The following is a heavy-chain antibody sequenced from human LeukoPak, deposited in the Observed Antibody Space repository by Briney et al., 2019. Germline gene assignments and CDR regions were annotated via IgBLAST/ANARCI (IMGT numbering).Heavy chain of an antibody. V-gene: IGHV3-30*03. Sequence: PGRSLRLSCAASGFTFSSYGMHWVRQAPGKGLEWVAVISYDGSNKYYADSVKGRFTISRDNSKNTLYLQMNSLRGEDTAVYYCARGEKSSFDYWGQGTLVTVSS. CDR2: ISYDGSNK. J-gene: IGHJ4*02. CDR1: GFTFSSYG. D-gene: IGHD6-13*01. CDR3: ARGEKSSFDY.